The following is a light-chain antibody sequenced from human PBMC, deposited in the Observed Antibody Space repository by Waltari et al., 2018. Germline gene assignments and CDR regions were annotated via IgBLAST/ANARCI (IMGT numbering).Light chain of an antibody. CDR2: ATN. J-gene: IGLJ3*02. CDR1: SSHIGGTS. CDR3: AAWDASLFGPWV. V-gene: IGLV1-44*01. Sequence: SVLTQPPSASGTPGQRVTISCSGISSHIGGTSVNWSQHLPGTAPKLLIYATNHRPSGVPDRFSASMSGTSASLAISGLQSEDEADYYCAAWDASLFGPWVFGGGTRLTVL.